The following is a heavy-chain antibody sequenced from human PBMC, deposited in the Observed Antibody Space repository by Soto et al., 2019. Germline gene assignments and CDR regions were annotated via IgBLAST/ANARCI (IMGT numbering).Heavy chain of an antibody. CDR2: IYYSGST. V-gene: IGHV4-39*01. CDR3: AGNGCSSTSCYGYYYYYGMDV. Sequence: SETLSLTCAVSGGSISSSSYYWGWIRQPPGKGLEWIGSIYYSGSTYYNPSLKSRVTISVDTSKNQFSLKLSSVTAADTAVYYCAGNGCSSTSCYGYYYYYGMDVWRQRTTVTVSS. J-gene: IGHJ6*02. CDR1: GGSISSSSYY. D-gene: IGHD2-2*01.